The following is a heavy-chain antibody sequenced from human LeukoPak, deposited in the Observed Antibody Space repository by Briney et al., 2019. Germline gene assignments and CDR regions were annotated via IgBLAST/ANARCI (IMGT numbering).Heavy chain of an antibody. D-gene: IGHD6-13*01. J-gene: IGHJ5*02. V-gene: IGHV1-46*01. CDR2: INPSGST. CDR1: GYTFTSYY. CDR3: ARDKQQPSDPWFDP. Sequence: ASVKVSCKASGYTFTSYYMHWVRQAPGQGLEWMGIINPSGSTSYAQKFQGRVTMTRDMSTSTVYMELSSLRSEDTAVYYCARDKQQPSDPWFDPWGQGTLVTVSS.